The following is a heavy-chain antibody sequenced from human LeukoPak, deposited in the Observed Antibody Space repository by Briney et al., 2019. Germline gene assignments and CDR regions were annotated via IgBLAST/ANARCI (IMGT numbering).Heavy chain of an antibody. Sequence: SETLSLTCTVSGGSISNYYWSWIRQPPGKGLEWVGHIYYSGASKYNPSLKSRITISVDTSKNQFSLMLSSVTAADTAVYYCARFGITVVRGGKYYFDYWGQGTLVTVSS. CDR3: ARFGITVVRGGKYYFDY. CDR1: GGSISNYY. D-gene: IGHD3-10*01. V-gene: IGHV4-59*08. CDR2: IYYSGAS. J-gene: IGHJ4*02.